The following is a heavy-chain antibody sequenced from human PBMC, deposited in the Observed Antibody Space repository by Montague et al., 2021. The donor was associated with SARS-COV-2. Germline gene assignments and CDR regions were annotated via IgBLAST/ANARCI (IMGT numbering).Heavy chain of an antibody. CDR1: GFTLSRYA. D-gene: IGHD1-26*01. V-gene: IGHV3-30-3*01. Sequence: SLRLSCAASGFTLSRYAMHWVRQAPGKGLEWVAVISYDGSNKHNADSVKGRFTISRDKSKNTLYVQMNSLRAEDTAVYYCASGRGTYSLDYWGQGTLVTVSS. J-gene: IGHJ4*02. CDR3: ASGRGTYSLDY. CDR2: ISYDGSNK.